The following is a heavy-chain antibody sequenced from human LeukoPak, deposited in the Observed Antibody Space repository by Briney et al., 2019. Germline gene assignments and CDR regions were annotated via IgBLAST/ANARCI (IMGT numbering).Heavy chain of an antibody. CDR1: GYSFPNYW. CDR2: IYPGDSDT. V-gene: IGHV5-51*01. Sequence: GESLQISCQGSGYSFPNYWIGWVRQMLGKGLEWMGIIYPGDSDTRYSPSFQGQVSISADKSITTAYLQWSSLKASDTAMYFCARGANSGSSEFDYWGQGTLVTVSS. D-gene: IGHD7-27*01. CDR3: ARGANSGSSEFDY. J-gene: IGHJ4*02.